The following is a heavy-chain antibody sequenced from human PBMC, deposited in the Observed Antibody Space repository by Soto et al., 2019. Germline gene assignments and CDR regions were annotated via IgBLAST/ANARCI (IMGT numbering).Heavy chain of an antibody. CDR2: INAANGDT. D-gene: IGHD6-13*01. Sequence: ASVKVSCKASGYTFTSYGIHWVRQAPGQRLEWMGWINAANGDTKYSPKFQGRVTITRETSASTAYMELSSLRSEDTAVYYCVRRNVSATGIDWFDPSGPGTLVTVSS. CDR1: GYTFTSYG. J-gene: IGHJ5*02. CDR3: VRRNVSATGIDWFDP. V-gene: IGHV1-3*01.